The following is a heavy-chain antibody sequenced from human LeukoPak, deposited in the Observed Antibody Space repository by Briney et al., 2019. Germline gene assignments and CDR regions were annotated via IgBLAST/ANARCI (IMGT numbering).Heavy chain of an antibody. V-gene: IGHV1-18*01. CDR1: GYTFTSYG. D-gene: IGHD2-2*01. CDR3: ARDRRHQLLTDYYYYGMDV. Sequence: ASVKVSCKASGYTFTSYGISWVRQAPGQGLEWMGWTSAYNGNTNYAQKLQGRVTMTTDTSTSTAYMELRSLRSDDTAVYYCARDRRHQLLTDYYYYGMDVWGQGTTVTVSS. CDR2: TSAYNGNT. J-gene: IGHJ6*02.